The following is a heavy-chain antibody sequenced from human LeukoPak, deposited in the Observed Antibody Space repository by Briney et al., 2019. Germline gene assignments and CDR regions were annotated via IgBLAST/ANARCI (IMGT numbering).Heavy chain of an antibody. V-gene: IGHV1-18*01. J-gene: IGHJ4*02. D-gene: IGHD4-17*01. Sequence: GASVKVSCKASGGTFSSYAISWVRQAPGQGLEWMGWISAYNGNTNYAQKLQGRVTMTTDTSTSTAYMELRSLRSDDTAVYYCVRDFSSGDYGLDYWGQGTLVTVSS. CDR3: VRDFSSGDYGLDY. CDR1: GGTFSSYA. CDR2: ISAYNGNT.